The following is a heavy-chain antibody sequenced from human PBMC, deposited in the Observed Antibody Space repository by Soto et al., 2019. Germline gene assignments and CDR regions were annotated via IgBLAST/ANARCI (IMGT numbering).Heavy chain of an antibody. J-gene: IGHJ6*02. V-gene: IGHV4-31*03. CDR3: ARDPSYADYYYGMDV. D-gene: IGHD5-18*01. Sequence: SETLSLTCTVSGGSISSGGYYWSWIRQHPGKGLEWIGYIYYSGSTYYNPSLKSRVTISVDTSKNQFSLKLSSVTAADTAVYYCARDPSYADYYYGMDVWGQGTTVTVS. CDR1: GGSISSGGYY. CDR2: IYYSGST.